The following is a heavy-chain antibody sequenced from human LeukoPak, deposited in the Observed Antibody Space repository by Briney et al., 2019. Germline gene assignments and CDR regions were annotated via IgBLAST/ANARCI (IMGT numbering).Heavy chain of an antibody. CDR1: GFTFSNAW. Sequence: GGSLRLSCAASGFTFSNAWMSWVRQAPGKGLEWVGRIESKTDGGTTDYAAPVKGRFTISRDDSKNTLYLQMNSLKTEDTAVYYCTTDRISRIAAAGFDYWGQGTLVTVSS. D-gene: IGHD6-13*01. CDR3: TTDRISRIAAAGFDY. CDR2: IESKTDGGTT. J-gene: IGHJ4*02. V-gene: IGHV3-15*04.